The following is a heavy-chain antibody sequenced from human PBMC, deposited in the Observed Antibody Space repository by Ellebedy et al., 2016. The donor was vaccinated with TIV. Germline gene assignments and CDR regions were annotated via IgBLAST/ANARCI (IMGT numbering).Heavy chain of an antibody. CDR3: ARDRILEWLIAPYYYYYMDV. J-gene: IGHJ6*03. Sequence: ASVKVSXXASGYTFTGYYMHWVRQAPGQGLEWMGWMNPNSGNTGYAQKFQGRVTMTTDTSTSTAYMELRSLRSDDTAVYYCARDRILEWLIAPYYYYYMDVWGKGTTVTVSS. V-gene: IGHV1-2*02. CDR1: GYTFTGYY. D-gene: IGHD3-3*01. CDR2: MNPNSGNT.